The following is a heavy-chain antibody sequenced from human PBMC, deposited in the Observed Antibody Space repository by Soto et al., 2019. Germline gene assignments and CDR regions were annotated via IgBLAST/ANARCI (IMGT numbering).Heavy chain of an antibody. CDR3: ARDFIFAFGQRDEWELLRDDY. V-gene: IGHV3-21*01. D-gene: IGHD1-26*01. J-gene: IGHJ4*02. CDR1: GFTFSSYS. CDR2: ISSSSSYI. Sequence: GGSLRLSCAASGFTFSSYSMNWVRQAPGKGLEWVSSISSSSSYIYYADSVKGRFTISRDNAKNSLYLQMNSLRAEDTAVYYCARDFIFAFGQRDEWELLRDDYWGQGTLVTVSS.